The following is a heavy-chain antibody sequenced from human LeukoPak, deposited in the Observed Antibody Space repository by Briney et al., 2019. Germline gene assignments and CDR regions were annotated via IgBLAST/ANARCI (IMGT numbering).Heavy chain of an antibody. J-gene: IGHJ5*02. CDR2: IYNSEST. CDR3: ARQAYSSNLGWFDP. D-gene: IGHD6-13*01. V-gene: IGHV4-39*01. CDR1: GGSISSSTYY. Sequence: PSETLSLTCSVSGGSISSSTYYWGWIRQPPGKGLEWIGYIYNSESTYYNPSLKSRVTISVDTSKNQFSLKLSSVTAADTAVYYCARQAYSSNLGWFDPWGQGTLVTVSS.